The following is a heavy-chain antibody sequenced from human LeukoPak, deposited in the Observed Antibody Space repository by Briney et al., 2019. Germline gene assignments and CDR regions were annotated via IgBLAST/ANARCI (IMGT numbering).Heavy chain of an antibody. V-gene: IGHV3-33*01. D-gene: IGHD3-16*01. J-gene: IGHJ4*02. Sequence: GGSLRLSCAASRFTFRNYGMHWVRQAPGKGLEWVAVIWYDGSKKYYVDSVKGRFTISRDNSKNTVHLEMNILRVEDTAVYYCARSLGEPPFDYWGQGTLVPVSS. CDR1: RFTFRNYG. CDR3: ARSLGEPPFDY. CDR2: IWYDGSKK.